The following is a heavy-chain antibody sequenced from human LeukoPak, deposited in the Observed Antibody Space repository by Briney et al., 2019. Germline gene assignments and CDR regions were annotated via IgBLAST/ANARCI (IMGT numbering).Heavy chain of an antibody. Sequence: SETLSLTCTVSGGSISSGGYYWSWIRQHPGKGLEWIGYIYYSGSTYYNPSLKSRVTISVDTSENQFSLKLSSVTAADTAVYYCARVRYSYGYGPIDYWGQGTLVTVSS. CDR1: GGSISSGGYY. CDR2: IYYSGST. V-gene: IGHV4-31*03. CDR3: ARVRYSYGYGPIDY. J-gene: IGHJ4*02. D-gene: IGHD5-18*01.